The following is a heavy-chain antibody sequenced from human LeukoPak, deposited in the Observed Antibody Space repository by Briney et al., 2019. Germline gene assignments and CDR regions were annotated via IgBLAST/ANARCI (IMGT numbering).Heavy chain of an antibody. CDR1: GYSFTSYW. CDR3: SRPYYDFWSGYYYY. CDR2: IYPGDSDT. D-gene: IGHD3-3*01. J-gene: IGHJ4*02. V-gene: IGHV5-51*01. Sequence: GESLKISCKGSGYSFTSYWIGWVRQLPGKGLEWMGIIYPGDSDTRYSPSFQGQVTISADKAISTAYLQWSSLKASDTAMYYCSRPYYDFWSGYYYYWGQGTLVTVSS.